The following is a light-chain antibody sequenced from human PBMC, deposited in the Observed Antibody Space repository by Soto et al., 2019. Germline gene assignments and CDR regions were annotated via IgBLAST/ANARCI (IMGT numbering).Light chain of an antibody. CDR2: DAS. V-gene: IGKV3-20*01. CDR3: QQYGSSPPYT. CDR1: QSVSRTS. Sequence: EIVLTQSPGILSLSPGERATLSCRASQSVSRTSLAWYQQKPGLAPRLVIYDASSRATGIPDRFSGSGSGTDFTLTISRLEPEDLAVYYCQQYGSSPPYTFGQGTKLEI. J-gene: IGKJ2*01.